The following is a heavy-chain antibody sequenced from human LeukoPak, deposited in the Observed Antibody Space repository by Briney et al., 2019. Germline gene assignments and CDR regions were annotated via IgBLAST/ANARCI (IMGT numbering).Heavy chain of an antibody. V-gene: IGHV1-8*01. CDR3: ALNGGGLNP. J-gene: IGHJ5*02. D-gene: IGHD1-1*01. CDR1: GYTLTTYD. CDR2: MNPNSGNT. Sequence: EASVKVSCKTSGYTLTTYDIIWVRQATGEGLEWMGWMNPNSGNTAFAQKFQGRVTMTRDTSISTAYMELNSLTSEDTAVYFCALNGGGLNPWGQGTLVTVSS.